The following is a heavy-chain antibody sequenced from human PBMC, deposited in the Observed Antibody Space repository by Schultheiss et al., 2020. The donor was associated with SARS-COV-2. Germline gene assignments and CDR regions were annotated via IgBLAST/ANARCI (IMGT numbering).Heavy chain of an antibody. D-gene: IGHD6-6*01. Sequence: SETLSLTCTVSGGSISSTSYYWGWIRQPPGKGLEWIGSIYYSGSTYYNPSLKSRVTISVDTSKNQFSLKLSSVTAADTAVYYCARESGIAARLIYYWGQGTLVTVSS. J-gene: IGHJ4*02. CDR1: GGSISSTSYY. CDR3: ARESGIAARLIYY. CDR2: IYYSGST. V-gene: IGHV4-39*07.